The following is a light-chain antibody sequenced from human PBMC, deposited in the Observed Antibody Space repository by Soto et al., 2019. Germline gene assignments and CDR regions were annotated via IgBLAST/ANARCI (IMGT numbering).Light chain of an antibody. CDR1: HFVASSY. V-gene: IGKV3-20*01. CDR2: GAS. J-gene: IGKJ1*01. CDR3: QQYGSSPGT. Sequence: EIVLPQSPGTLSLSPGERATLSCRASHFVASSYVAWYQQKSGQAPRHLIDGASSRATGIQDRFSGSGSGTDFTLTVSRLAQEDFAVYYCQQYGSSPGTCGQGTQVEIK.